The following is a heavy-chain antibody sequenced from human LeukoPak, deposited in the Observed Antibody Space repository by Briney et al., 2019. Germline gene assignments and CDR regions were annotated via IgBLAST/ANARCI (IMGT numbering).Heavy chain of an antibody. J-gene: IGHJ1*01. CDR1: GGSISSGGYY. V-gene: IGHV4-30-2*01. CDR2: IYHSGST. Sequence: PSETLSLTCTVSGGSISSGGYYWSWIRQPPGKGLEWIGYIYHSGSTYYNPSLKSRVTISVDRSKNQFSLKLSSVTAADTAVYYCARVYSSSGAPFQHWGQGTLVTVSS. D-gene: IGHD6-6*01. CDR3: ARVYSSSGAPFQH.